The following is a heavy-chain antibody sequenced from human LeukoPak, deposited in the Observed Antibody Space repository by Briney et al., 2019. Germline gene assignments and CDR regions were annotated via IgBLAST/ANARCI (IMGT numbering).Heavy chain of an antibody. Sequence: ASVKVSCKASGYTFSTYGITWVRQAPGQGLEWMGWISAYNGNTNYAQNFQGRVTMTTDTSTSTAYMELSSLTSDDTAVYYCARGPKYSSSWYEDWGQGTLVTVSS. CDR3: ARGPKYSSSWYED. D-gene: IGHD6-13*01. CDR1: GYTFSTYG. CDR2: ISAYNGNT. V-gene: IGHV1-18*01. J-gene: IGHJ4*02.